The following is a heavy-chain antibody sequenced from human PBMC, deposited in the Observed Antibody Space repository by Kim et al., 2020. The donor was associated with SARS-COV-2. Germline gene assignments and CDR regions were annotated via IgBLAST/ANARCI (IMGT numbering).Heavy chain of an antibody. V-gene: IGHV3-30*18. CDR1: GFTFSSYG. Sequence: GGSLRLSCAASGFTFSSYGMHWVRQAPGKGLEWVAVISYDASNKYYADSVKGRFTISRDNSKNTLYLQMNSLRAEDTAVYYCAKEEGSGYSSGWTYYYYGMDVWGQGTTVTVSS. J-gene: IGHJ6*02. CDR3: AKEEGSGYSSGWTYYYYGMDV. D-gene: IGHD6-19*01. CDR2: ISYDASNK.